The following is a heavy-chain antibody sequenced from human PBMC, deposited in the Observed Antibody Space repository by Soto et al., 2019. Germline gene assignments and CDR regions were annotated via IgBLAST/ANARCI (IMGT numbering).Heavy chain of an antibody. V-gene: IGHV3-30*18. CDR1: GFTFSSYG. CDR2: ISYDGSNK. Sequence: QVQLVESGGGVVQPGRSLRLSCAASGFTFSSYGMHWVRQAPGKGLEWVAVISYDGSNKYYADSVKGRFTISRDNSKNTLYLQMNSLRAEDTAVYYCAKGAHYGDLTSYYDYGMDVWGQGTTVTVSS. J-gene: IGHJ6*02. D-gene: IGHD4-17*01. CDR3: AKGAHYGDLTSYYDYGMDV.